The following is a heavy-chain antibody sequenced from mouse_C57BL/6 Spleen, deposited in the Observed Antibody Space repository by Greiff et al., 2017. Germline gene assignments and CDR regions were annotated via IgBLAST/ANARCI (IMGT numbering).Heavy chain of an antibody. V-gene: IGHV1-69*01. CDR2: IDPSDSYT. J-gene: IGHJ2*01. CDR3: ARSKAYYSNDEVLYFDY. D-gene: IGHD2-5*01. CDR1: GYTFTSYW. Sequence: QIQLQQPGAELVMPGASVKLSCKASGYTFTSYWMHWVKQRPGQGLEWIGEIDPSDSYTNYNHKFKGKSTLTVDKSASTAYMQLSSLTSEDSAVYYCARSKAYYSNDEVLYFDYWGQGTTLTVSS.